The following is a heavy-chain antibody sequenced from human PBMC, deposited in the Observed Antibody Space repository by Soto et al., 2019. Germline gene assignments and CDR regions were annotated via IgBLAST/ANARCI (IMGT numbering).Heavy chain of an antibody. V-gene: IGHV3-33*01. CDR2: IWYDGSKI. CDR1: GFTFSTYG. J-gene: IGHJ6*01. D-gene: IGHD6-13*01. Sequence: LRLSCAASGFTFSTYGMHWVRQAPGKGLEWVAVIWYDGSKIYYADSVKGRFTISRDNSKSTLYLQMNSLRAEDTAVYYCARPLEQHQLGFGMDVWGQGSPVTVSS. CDR3: ARPLEQHQLGFGMDV.